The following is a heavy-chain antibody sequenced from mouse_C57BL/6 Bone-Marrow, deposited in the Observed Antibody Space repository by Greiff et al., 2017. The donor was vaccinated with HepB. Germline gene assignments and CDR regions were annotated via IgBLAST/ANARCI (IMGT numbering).Heavy chain of an antibody. D-gene: IGHD2-3*01. Sequence: VQLKQSGPELVKPGASVKISCKASGYSFTGYYMNWVKQSPEKSLEWIGEINPSTGGTTYNQKFKAKATLTVDKSSSTAYMQIKSLTSEDSAVYYCARIFDGYYFDYWGQGTTLTVSS. CDR1: GYSFTGYY. CDR2: INPSTGGT. J-gene: IGHJ2*01. V-gene: IGHV1-42*01. CDR3: ARIFDGYYFDY.